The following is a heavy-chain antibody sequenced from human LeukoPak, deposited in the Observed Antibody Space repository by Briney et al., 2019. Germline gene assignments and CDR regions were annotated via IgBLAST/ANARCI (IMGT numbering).Heavy chain of an antibody. V-gene: IGHV4-31*03. CDR2: IHYSGST. D-gene: IGHD3-22*01. CDR3: ARDSGFDSSGFYCGGFDP. J-gene: IGHJ5*02. Sequence: SETLSLTCIVSGGSISSGAYYWSWIRQLPGKGLEWIGYIHYSGSTYYNPSLKSRVSISVDTSKNQLSLKLSSVTAADTALYFCARDSGFDSSGFYCGGFDPWGQGTLVTVSS. CDR1: GGSISSGAYY.